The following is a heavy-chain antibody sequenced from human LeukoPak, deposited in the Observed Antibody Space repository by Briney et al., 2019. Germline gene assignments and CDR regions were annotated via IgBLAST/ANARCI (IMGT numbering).Heavy chain of an antibody. CDR3: ARTATVVPRGWFDP. D-gene: IGHD4-23*01. CDR1: GYTFTSYD. Sequence: ASVKVSCKASGYTFTSYDINWVRQATGQGLEWMGWMNPNSGNTGYAQKFQGRVTITRNTSISTAYMELSSLRSEDTAVYYCARTATVVPRGWFDPWGQGTLVTVSS. J-gene: IGHJ5*02. CDR2: MNPNSGNT. V-gene: IGHV1-8*03.